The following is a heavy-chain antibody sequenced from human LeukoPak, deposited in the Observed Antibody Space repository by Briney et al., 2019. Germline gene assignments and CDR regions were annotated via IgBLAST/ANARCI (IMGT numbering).Heavy chain of an antibody. CDR1: GGSISSYY. Sequence: SETLSLTCTVSGGSISSYYWSWIRQPPGKGLEWIGYIYYSGSTNYNPSLKSRVTISVDTSKNQFSPKLSSVTAADTAVYYCARSYYYGSGSYDYWGQGTPVTVSS. J-gene: IGHJ4*02. D-gene: IGHD3-10*01. CDR3: ARSYYYGSGSYDY. CDR2: IYYSGST. V-gene: IGHV4-59*01.